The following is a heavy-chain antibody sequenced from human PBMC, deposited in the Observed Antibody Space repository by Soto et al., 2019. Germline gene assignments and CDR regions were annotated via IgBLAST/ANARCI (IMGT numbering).Heavy chain of an antibody. V-gene: IGHV3-23*01. Sequence: GGSLRLSCAASGFTFSVYAMSWVRQAPGKGLEWVSAISSNGGRTFYADSLRGRFTISRDNSKSALYLQMNNPRAEDTAIYYCAKYSELPYEAYLQQWGQGTLVTV. CDR3: AKYSELPYEAYLQQ. CDR1: GFTFSVYA. D-gene: IGHD1-7*01. CDR2: ISSNGGRT. J-gene: IGHJ1*01.